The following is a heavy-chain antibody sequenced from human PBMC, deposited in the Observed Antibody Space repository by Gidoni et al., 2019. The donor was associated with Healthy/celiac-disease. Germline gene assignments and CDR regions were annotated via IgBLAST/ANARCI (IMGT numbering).Heavy chain of an antibody. J-gene: IGHJ4*02. D-gene: IGHD3-22*01. CDR2: ISGSGGST. Sequence: EVQLLESGGGLVQPGGSLRLSCAASGFTFSSYAMSWVRQSPGKGLGWVSAISGSGGSTYYADSVKGRFTISRDNSKNTLYLQMNSLRAEDTAVYYCASSDSSGFDYWGQGTLVTVSS. CDR3: ASSDSSGFDY. V-gene: IGHV3-23*01. CDR1: GFTFSSYA.